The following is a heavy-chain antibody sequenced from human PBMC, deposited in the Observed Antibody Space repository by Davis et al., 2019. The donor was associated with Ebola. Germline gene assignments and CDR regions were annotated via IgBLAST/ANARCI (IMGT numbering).Heavy chain of an antibody. CDR2: TSSSSDYI. V-gene: IGHV3-21*01. J-gene: IGHJ4*02. Sequence: GGSLRLSCAASGFTFSTYSMNWVRQAPGKGLEWVSSTSSSSDYIYYADSVKGRFTISRDNPRNSLYLQMNSLRAEDTAVYYCAGSGIRDYYFDYWGQGNLVTVSS. CDR3: AGSGIRDYYFDY. D-gene: IGHD3-3*02. CDR1: GFTFSTYS.